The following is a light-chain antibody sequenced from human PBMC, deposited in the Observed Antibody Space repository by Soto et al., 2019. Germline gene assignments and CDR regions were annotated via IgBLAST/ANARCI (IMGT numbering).Light chain of an antibody. CDR3: QQRSNWPPGGIFT. Sequence: IVLTQSPATLSLSPGERATLSCRASQSVRSNLAWYQQKPGQAPRLLIYDAFKRATDIPARFSGSGSGTDFTLTISSLEPEDLAVYFCQQRSNWPPGGIFTFGPGTKVDI. V-gene: IGKV3-11*01. J-gene: IGKJ3*01. CDR1: QSVRSN. CDR2: DAF.